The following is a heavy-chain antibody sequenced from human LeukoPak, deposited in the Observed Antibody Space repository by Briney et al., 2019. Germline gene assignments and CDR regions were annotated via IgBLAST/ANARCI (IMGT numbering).Heavy chain of an antibody. CDR2: IFDSGRA. CDR3: ARDGLQQFGRHYFDY. CDR1: GGSISSYY. J-gene: IGHJ4*02. Sequence: SSETLSLTCTVSGGSISSYYWSWIRQPPGKGLEWIGYIFDSGRADYNPSLRSRVTISMAAPLNQFFLDLTSVTAADTAVYYCARDGLQQFGRHYFDYWGQGTLVTVSS. D-gene: IGHD6-13*01. V-gene: IGHV4-59*01.